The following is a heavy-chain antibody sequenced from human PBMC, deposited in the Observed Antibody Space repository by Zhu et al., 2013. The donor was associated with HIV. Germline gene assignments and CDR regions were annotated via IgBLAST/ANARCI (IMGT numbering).Heavy chain of an antibody. CDR1: GYIFTGYY. Sequence: QVQLVQSGAEVKKPGASVKVSCKASGYIFTGYYMHWVRQAPGQGLEWMGWINPNSGGTNYAQKFQGRVTMARDTSISTAYMELSRLRSDDTAVYYCARVDCSSTSCFWGNRFFDPWGQGTLVTVSS. J-gene: IGHJ5*02. CDR2: INPNSGGT. CDR3: ARVDCSSTSCFWGNRFFDP. V-gene: IGHV1-2*02. D-gene: IGHD2-2*01.